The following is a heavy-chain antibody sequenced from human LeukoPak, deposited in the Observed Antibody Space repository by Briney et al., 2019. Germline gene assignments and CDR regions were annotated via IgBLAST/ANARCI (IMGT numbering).Heavy chain of an antibody. D-gene: IGHD1-26*01. CDR3: AKYVQKGPFNSGSYPGAYFDY. CDR2: ISGSGGST. CDR1: GFIFSSYA. Sequence: PGGSLRLSCAASGFIFSSYAMSWVRQAPGKGLEWVSAISGSGGSTYYADSVKGRFTISRDNSKNTLYLQMNSLRDEDTAVYYCAKYVQKGPFNSGSYPGAYFDYWGQGTLVTVSS. J-gene: IGHJ4*02. V-gene: IGHV3-23*01.